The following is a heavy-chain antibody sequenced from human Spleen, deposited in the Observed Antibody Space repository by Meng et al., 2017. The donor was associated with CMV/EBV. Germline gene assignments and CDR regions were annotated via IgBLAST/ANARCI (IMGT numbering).Heavy chain of an antibody. CDR3: AGRGFLEWSQHWFDP. J-gene: IGHJ5*02. Sequence: GESLKISCAAFGFTFSNSDMNWVRQAPGKGLEWLSYISWSGSNIYYADSVKGRFTVSRDNAKNSLYLQMNSLRAEDTAIYYCAGRGFLEWSQHWFDPWGQGTLVTVSS. V-gene: IGHV3-48*03. D-gene: IGHD3-3*01. CDR2: ISWSGSNI. CDR1: GFTFSNSD.